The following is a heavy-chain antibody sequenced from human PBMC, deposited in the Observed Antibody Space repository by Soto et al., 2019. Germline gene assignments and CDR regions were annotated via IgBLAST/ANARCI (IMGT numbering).Heavy chain of an antibody. CDR1: GYTFISSD. V-gene: IGHV1-18*04. Sequence: GASVKVSCKVSGYTFISSDITWVRQAPGQGLEWMGWISAYNGNTNVPQNLQGRVILTTDTSTDTAYTELRSLRSDDTAMYYCARVRSPGHPPYNWFDPWGQGTLVTVS. CDR2: ISAYNGNT. J-gene: IGHJ5*02. CDR3: ARVRSPGHPPYNWFDP.